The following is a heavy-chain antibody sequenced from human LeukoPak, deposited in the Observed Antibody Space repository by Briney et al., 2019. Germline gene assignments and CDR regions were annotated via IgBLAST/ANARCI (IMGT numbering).Heavy chain of an antibody. D-gene: IGHD2-2*01. V-gene: IGHV4-59*01. CDR1: GGSISSYY. J-gene: IGHJ5*02. CDR2: VYHSGST. Sequence: PSETLSLTCSVSGGSISSYYWSWIRQPPGKGLEWIGSVYHSGSTNYNPSLKSRVTMSVDTSKNQFSLKLRSVTAADTAVYYCANGGYCSSSSCYPKRFDPWGRGTLVTVSS. CDR3: ANGGYCSSSSCYPKRFDP.